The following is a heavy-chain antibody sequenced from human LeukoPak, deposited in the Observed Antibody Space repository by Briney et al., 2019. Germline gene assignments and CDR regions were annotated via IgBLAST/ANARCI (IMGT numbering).Heavy chain of an antibody. V-gene: IGHV3-30-3*01. Sequence: GGSLRLSCAASGFTFSSYAMHWVRQAPGKGLEWVAVISYDGSNKYYADSVKGRFTISRDNSKNTLYLQMNSLRAEDTAVYYRARGSSSGQSLDYWGQGTLVTVSS. D-gene: IGHD3-22*01. J-gene: IGHJ4*02. CDR1: GFTFSSYA. CDR3: ARGSSSGQSLDY. CDR2: ISYDGSNK.